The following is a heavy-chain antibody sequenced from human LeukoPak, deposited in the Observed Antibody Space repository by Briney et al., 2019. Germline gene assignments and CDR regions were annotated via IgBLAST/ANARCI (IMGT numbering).Heavy chain of an antibody. CDR3: AKDDDWGRYKH. CDR2: ISPSGGST. J-gene: IGHJ1*01. D-gene: IGHD3-16*01. CDR1: GYTFTGYW. Sequence: EASVKVSCKAFGYTFTGYWMHWVRQAPGQGPEWMGVISPSGGSTIYAQKFKGRVTLTWDMSTSTDYLELSSLRSEDTAVYYCAKDDDWGRYKHWGQGTLVTVSS. V-gene: IGHV1-46*01.